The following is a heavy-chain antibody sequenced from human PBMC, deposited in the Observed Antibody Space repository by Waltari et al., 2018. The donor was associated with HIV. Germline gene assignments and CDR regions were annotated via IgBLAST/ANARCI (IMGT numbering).Heavy chain of an antibody. CDR1: GFRFDDYD. V-gene: IGHV3-20*04. Sequence: EVQLVESGGGVVRPGGSLRLSCAASGFRFDDYDMNWVRQAPGKGREWVSGIKLNGGSTGYADSVKGRFTISRDNAKKSLDLQMNSLRAEDTALYYCARRGGYGGNDYWGQGTLVTVSS. D-gene: IGHD2-15*01. J-gene: IGHJ4*02. CDR2: IKLNGGST. CDR3: ARRGGYGGNDY.